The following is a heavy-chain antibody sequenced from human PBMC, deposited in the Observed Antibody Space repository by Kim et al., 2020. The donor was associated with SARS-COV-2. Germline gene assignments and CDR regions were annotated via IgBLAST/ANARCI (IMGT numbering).Heavy chain of an antibody. CDR2: VYYSGVT. D-gene: IGHD5-18*01. CDR3: VRYRYGSMADV. CDR1: GASISSSTHY. J-gene: IGHJ4*02. Sequence: SETLSLTCSVSGASISSSTHYWGWIRQPPGKGLEWIGSVYYSGVTDYSPSLRSRLTMSVDTSKNQFSLRLSSVTGADTAMYYCVRYRYGSMADVWGQGTLVTVSS. V-gene: IGHV4-39*01.